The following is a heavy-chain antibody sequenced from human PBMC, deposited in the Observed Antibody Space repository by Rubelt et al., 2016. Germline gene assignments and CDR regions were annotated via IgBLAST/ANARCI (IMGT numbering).Heavy chain of an antibody. J-gene: IGHJ4*02. V-gene: IGHV3-33*01. D-gene: IGHD5-24*01. CDR1: GFTFSSYG. CDR3: ARAGDGYNYFDY. Sequence: ASGFTFSSYGMHWVRQAPGKGLEWVAVIWYDGSNKYYADSVKGRFTISRDNSKNTLYLQMNSLRAEDTAVYYCARAGDGYNYFDYWGQGTLVTVSS. CDR2: IWYDGSNK.